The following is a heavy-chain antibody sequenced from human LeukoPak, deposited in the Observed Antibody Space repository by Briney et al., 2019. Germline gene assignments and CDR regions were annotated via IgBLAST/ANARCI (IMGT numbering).Heavy chain of an antibody. V-gene: IGHV1-18*01. J-gene: IGHJ6*02. CDR1: GGTFSSYA. Sequence: ASVKVSRKASGGTFSSYAISWVRQAPGQGLEWMGWISAYNGNTNYAQKLQGRVTMTTDTSTSTAYMELRSLRSDDTAVYYCARDQPVRGVYLYYYYGMDVWGQGTTVTVFS. CDR2: ISAYNGNT. CDR3: ARDQPVRGVYLYYYYGMDV. D-gene: IGHD3-10*01.